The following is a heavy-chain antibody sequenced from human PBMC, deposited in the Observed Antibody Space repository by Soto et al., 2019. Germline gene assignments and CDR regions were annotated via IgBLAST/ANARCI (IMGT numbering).Heavy chain of an antibody. CDR3: ARPPFPGIAVAGTVNARRGRNFDY. Sequence: SETLSLTCAVYGGSFSGYYWSWIRQPPGKGPEWIGEINHSGSTNYNPSLKSRVTISVDTSKNQFALTLSSVTAADPAVYYCARPPFPGIAVAGTVNARRGRNFDYGVQGTLVNVS. D-gene: IGHD6-19*01. CDR1: GGSFSGYY. V-gene: IGHV4-34*01. J-gene: IGHJ4*02. CDR2: INHSGST.